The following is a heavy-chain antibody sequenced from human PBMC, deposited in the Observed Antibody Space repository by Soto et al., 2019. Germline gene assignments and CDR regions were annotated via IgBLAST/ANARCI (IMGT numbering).Heavy chain of an antibody. CDR1: GGSISSGGYY. D-gene: IGHD4-4*01. Sequence: SETLSLTCTVSGGSISSGGYYWSWIRQHPGKGLEWIGYIYYSGSTYYNPSLKSRVTISVDTSKNQFSLKLSSVTAADTAVYYCARAPSDYSNNDNWFDPWGQGTLVTVSS. CDR3: ARAPSDYSNNDNWFDP. CDR2: IYYSGST. V-gene: IGHV4-31*03. J-gene: IGHJ5*02.